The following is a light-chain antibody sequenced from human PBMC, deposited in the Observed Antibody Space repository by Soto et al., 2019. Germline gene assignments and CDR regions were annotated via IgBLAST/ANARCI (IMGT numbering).Light chain of an antibody. CDR2: AAS. CDR1: QSISNY. CDR3: QQSYSTLMYA. V-gene: IGKV1-39*01. Sequence: DLQMTQSPSSLSASVGDRVTITCRASQSISNYLNWYQQKPGKDTELLIYAASSLQSGVPSRFRGSVSGTHFTLTISSLQPEDFATYYCQQSYSTLMYAFGQGTKLEIK. J-gene: IGKJ2*01.